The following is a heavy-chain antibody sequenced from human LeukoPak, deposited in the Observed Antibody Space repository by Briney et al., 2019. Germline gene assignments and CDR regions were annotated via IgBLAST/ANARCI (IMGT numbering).Heavy chain of an antibody. CDR1: GYTLTGYY. D-gene: IGHD6-19*01. V-gene: IGHV1-2*02. J-gene: IGHJ6*03. CDR3: AREYSSGWYYYYMDV. Sequence: GASVKVSCKASGYTLTGYYMHWVRQAPGQGLEWMGWINPNSGGTNYAQKFQGRVTMTRDTSISTAYMELSRLRSDDTAVYYCAREYSSGWYYYYMDVWGKGTTVTVSS. CDR2: INPNSGGT.